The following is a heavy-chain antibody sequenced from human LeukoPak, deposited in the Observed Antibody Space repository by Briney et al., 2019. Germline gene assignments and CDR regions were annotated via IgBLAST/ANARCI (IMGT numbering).Heavy chain of an antibody. CDR3: ARDLTYYYDSSGYYLYY. J-gene: IGHJ4*02. V-gene: IGHV1-2*02. CDR2: INPNSGGT. CDR1: GYTFTGYY. Sequence: ASVKVSCKASGYTFTGYYMHWVRQAPGQGHEWMGWINPNSGGTNYAQKFQGRVTMTRDTSISTAYMELSRLRSDDTAVYYCARDLTYYYDSSGYYLYYWGQGTLVTVSS. D-gene: IGHD3-22*01.